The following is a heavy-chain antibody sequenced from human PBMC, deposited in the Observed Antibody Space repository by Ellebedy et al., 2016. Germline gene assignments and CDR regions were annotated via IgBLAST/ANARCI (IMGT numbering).Heavy chain of an antibody. D-gene: IGHD3-22*01. CDR1: GGTFYSYA. V-gene: IGHV1-69*13. Sequence: SVKVSCKASGGTFYSYALSWVRQAPGQGLEWMGGIIPIFATTNYAQKFQGRVTITADESTSTAYMELRSLRSEDTAVYYCARSNSGYDSSGYYYAFDYWGQGTLVTVSS. J-gene: IGHJ4*02. CDR2: IIPIFATT. CDR3: ARSNSGYDSSGYYYAFDY.